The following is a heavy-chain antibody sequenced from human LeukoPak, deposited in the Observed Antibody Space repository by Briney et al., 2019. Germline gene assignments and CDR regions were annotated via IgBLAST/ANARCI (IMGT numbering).Heavy chain of an antibody. Sequence: GESLKISCKGSGYSFTSYWIGWVRQMPGKGLEWMGIIYPGDSDTRYSPSFQGQATISADKSISTAYLQWSSLKASDTAMYYRARVMDTAMVNAFDIWGQGTMVTVSS. V-gene: IGHV5-51*01. D-gene: IGHD5-18*01. CDR1: GYSFTSYW. CDR3: ARVMDTAMVNAFDI. J-gene: IGHJ3*02. CDR2: IYPGDSDT.